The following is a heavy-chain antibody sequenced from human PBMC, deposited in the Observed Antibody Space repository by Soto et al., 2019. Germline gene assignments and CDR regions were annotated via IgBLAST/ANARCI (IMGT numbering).Heavy chain of an antibody. CDR2: TYYRSKWYN. Sequence: SQTLSLTCAISGDSVSSNSAAWNWIRQSPSRCLEWLGRTYYRSKWYNDYAVSVKSRITINPDTSKNQFSLQLNSVTPEDTAVYYCARDNLYYYGSGSYYHFYYYGMDVWGQGTTVTVSS. V-gene: IGHV6-1*01. D-gene: IGHD3-10*01. CDR3: ARDNLYYYGSGSYYHFYYYGMDV. J-gene: IGHJ6*02. CDR1: GDSVSSNSAA.